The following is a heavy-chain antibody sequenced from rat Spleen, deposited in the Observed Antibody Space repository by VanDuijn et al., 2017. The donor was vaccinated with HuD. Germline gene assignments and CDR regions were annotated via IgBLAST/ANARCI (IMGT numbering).Heavy chain of an antibody. Sequence: QVQLKESGPGLVQPSETLSLTCTVSGFSLTSYNVHWVRQPPGKGLEWMGVMWSGGSTDYNSALKSRLSISRDTSKNQVFLKMNSLQSEDTTTYYCARGRGSYYDRGVMDAWGQGASVTVSS. V-gene: IGHV2-45*01. J-gene: IGHJ4*01. CDR1: GFSLTSYN. CDR3: ARGRGSYYDRGVMDA. CDR2: MWSGGST. D-gene: IGHD1-7*01.